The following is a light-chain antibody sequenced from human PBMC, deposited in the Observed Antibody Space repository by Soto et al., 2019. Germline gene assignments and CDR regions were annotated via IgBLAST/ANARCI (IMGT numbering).Light chain of an antibody. CDR1: SSNVGSYNF. V-gene: IGLV2-23*02. CDR3: CSYAGNNTLV. CDR2: EVS. J-gene: IGLJ3*02. Sequence: QSALTQPASVSGSPGQSITISCTGTSSNVGSYNFVSWYRQYAGKAPELIIYEVSQRPSTFFNRFSGSKSGNTASLTVSGLQSDDEADYYCCSYAGNNTLVFGGGTNSPS.